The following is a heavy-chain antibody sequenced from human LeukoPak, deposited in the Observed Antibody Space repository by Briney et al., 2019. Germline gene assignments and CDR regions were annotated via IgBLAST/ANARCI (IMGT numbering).Heavy chain of an antibody. D-gene: IGHD6-13*01. Sequence: GGSLRLSCAASGFTFSTYGMHWVRQAPGKGLEWVAFIRYDGSNKYYAVSVKGRFTISRDNSKNTLYLQMNSLRAEDTAVYYCAKDNIAAAAFDYWGQGTLVTVSS. V-gene: IGHV3-30*02. CDR2: IRYDGSNK. CDR1: GFTFSTYG. J-gene: IGHJ4*02. CDR3: AKDNIAAAAFDY.